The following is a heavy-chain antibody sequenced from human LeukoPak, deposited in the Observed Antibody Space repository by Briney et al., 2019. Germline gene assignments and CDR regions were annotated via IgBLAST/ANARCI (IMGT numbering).Heavy chain of an antibody. CDR1: GFTFSSYA. Sequence: GGSLRLSCAASGFTFSSYAMSWVRQAPGKGLVWVSRINSDGSSTSYADSVKGRFTISRDNAKNTLYLQMNSLRAEDTAVYYCVRGIPAAIRNDADWFDPWGQGTLVTVSS. D-gene: IGHD2-2*02. CDR2: INSDGSST. CDR3: VRGIPAAIRNDADWFDP. J-gene: IGHJ5*02. V-gene: IGHV3-74*01.